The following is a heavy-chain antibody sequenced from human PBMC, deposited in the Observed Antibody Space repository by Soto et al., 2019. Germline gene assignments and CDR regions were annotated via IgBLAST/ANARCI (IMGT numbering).Heavy chain of an antibody. CDR2: IWYDGSNK. CDR1: GFTFSSYG. J-gene: IGHJ5*02. D-gene: IGHD3-10*01. Sequence: GGSLRLSCAASGFTFSSYGMHWVRQAPGKGLEWVAVIWYDGSNKYYADSVKGRFTISRDNSKNTLYLQMNSLRAEDTAVYYCARGSLTRWGFGELRLSPEDVRHWFDPWGQGTLVTVSS. V-gene: IGHV3-33*01. CDR3: ARGSLTRWGFGELRLSPEDVRHWFDP.